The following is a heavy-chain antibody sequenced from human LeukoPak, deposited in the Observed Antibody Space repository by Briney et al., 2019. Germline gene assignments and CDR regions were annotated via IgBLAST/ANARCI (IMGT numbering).Heavy chain of an antibody. V-gene: IGHV3-33*01. D-gene: IGHD4-11*01. CDR1: GFTFSSNG. J-gene: IGHJ6*02. CDR3: ARPYYSNYYYYGMDV. Sequence: GRSLRLSCAASGFTFSSNGMHWVRQAPGKGLEWGGIIWYDGSNKYYADSVKGRFTISRDNSKNTLYLQMNSLRVEDTAVYYCARPYYSNYYYYGMDVWGQGTTVTVSS. CDR2: IWYDGSNK.